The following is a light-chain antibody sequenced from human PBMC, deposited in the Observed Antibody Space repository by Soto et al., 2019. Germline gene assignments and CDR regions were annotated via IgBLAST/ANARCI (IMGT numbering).Light chain of an antibody. J-gene: IGKJ4*01. Sequence: EIVMTQSPAILSVSPGERATLSCRASQNIGGTFAWYQQKPGQAPRLLFYGASTRATGVPARFSGSGSGTEFTLTIASLQSEDFAVYYCQQFHNWPPITFGGGTKVEI. CDR3: QQFHNWPPIT. CDR2: GAS. CDR1: QNIGGT. V-gene: IGKV3-15*01.